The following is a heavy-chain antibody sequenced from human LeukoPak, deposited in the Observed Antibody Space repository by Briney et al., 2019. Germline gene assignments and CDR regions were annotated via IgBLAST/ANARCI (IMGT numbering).Heavy chain of an antibody. CDR2: IYYSGST. CDR1: GGSVSSGDYY. Sequence: SETLSLICTVSGGSVSSGDYYWSWIRQPPGKGREWIGYIYYSGSTYYNPSLKSRITISVDTSKNQFSLKLSSVTAADTALYYCVRGITRRRTFDIWGQGTMVTVSS. CDR3: VRGITRRRTFDI. J-gene: IGHJ3*02. D-gene: IGHD3-10*01. V-gene: IGHV4-30-4*01.